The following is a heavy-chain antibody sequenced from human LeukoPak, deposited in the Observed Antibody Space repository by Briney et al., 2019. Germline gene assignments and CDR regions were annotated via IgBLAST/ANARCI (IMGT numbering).Heavy chain of an antibody. CDR3: ARGGYDFWSGYDIDY. V-gene: IGHV4-61*02. CDR1: GGSISSGSYY. D-gene: IGHD3-3*01. CDR2: IYTSGST. J-gene: IGHJ4*02. Sequence: SETLSLTCTVSGGSISSGSYYWSWIRQPAGTGLEWIGRIYTSGSTNYNPSLKSRVTISVDTSKNQFSLKLSSVTAADTAVYYCARGGYDFWSGYDIDYWGQGTLVTVSS.